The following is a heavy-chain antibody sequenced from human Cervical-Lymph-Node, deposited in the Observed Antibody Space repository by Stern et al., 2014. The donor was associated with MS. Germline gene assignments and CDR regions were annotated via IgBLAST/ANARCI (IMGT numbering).Heavy chain of an antibody. D-gene: IGHD3-16*01. J-gene: IGHJ4*02. CDR2: IYYSGST. CDR3: ARDRGEFPDY. Sequence: QLQLQESGPGLVKPSETLSLTCTVSGGSISSGGYYWSWIRQHPGKGLEWIGYIYYSGSTYYNPSLKSRVTISVDTSKNQFSLKLMSVIAADTAVYYCARDRGEFPDYWGQGTLVTVSS. V-gene: IGHV4-31*03. CDR1: GGSISSGGYY.